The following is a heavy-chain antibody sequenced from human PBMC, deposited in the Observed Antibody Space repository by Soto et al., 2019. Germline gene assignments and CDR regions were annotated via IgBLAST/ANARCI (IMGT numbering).Heavy chain of an antibody. CDR3: ATYSGYDSSFDY. Sequence: TLSRTCAVSGGSISSGVYYWIWIRQHPGKGLEWIGYIYYSGSTYYNPSLKSRVTISVDTSKNQFSLKLSSVTAADTAVYYCATYSGYDSSFDYCGQGTLVTVSS. V-gene: IGHV4-31*11. CDR2: IYYSGST. CDR1: GGSISSGVYY. J-gene: IGHJ4*02. D-gene: IGHD5-12*01.